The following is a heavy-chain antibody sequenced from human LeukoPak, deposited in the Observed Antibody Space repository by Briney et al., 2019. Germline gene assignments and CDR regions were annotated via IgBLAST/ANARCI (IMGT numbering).Heavy chain of an antibody. CDR2: VSYDGSNK. CDR3: ENVNALSPGY. Sequence: GRSLRLSCAASGFTFSNYVIHWVRQAPRKGLEGVAVVSYDGSNKYYADSMKGRFTIPRDNAKNTLYLQMNSLRAEDTAVYYCENVNALSPGYWGQGTLVTVSS. J-gene: IGHJ4*02. D-gene: IGHD2/OR15-2a*01. V-gene: IGHV3-30*18. CDR1: GFTFSNYV.